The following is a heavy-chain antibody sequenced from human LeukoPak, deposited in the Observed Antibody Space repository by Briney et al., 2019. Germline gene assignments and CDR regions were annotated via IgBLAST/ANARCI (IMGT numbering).Heavy chain of an antibody. J-gene: IGHJ4*02. D-gene: IGHD4-17*01. CDR2: INHSGST. V-gene: IGHV4-34*01. Sequence: SETLSLTCAVYGGSFSGYYWSWIRQPPGKGLEWLGEINHSGSTNYNPSLKSRVTISVDTSKNQFSLKLSSVTAADTAVYYCARPDYGDYDGLDYWGQGTLVTVSS. CDR3: ARPDYGDYDGLDY. CDR1: GGSFSGYY.